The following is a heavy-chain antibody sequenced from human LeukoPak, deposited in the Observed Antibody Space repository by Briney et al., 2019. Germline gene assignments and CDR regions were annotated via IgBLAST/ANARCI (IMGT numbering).Heavy chain of an antibody. CDR1: GFIFSSYA. CDR3: ARDYDILTASLYSYYGMDV. J-gene: IGHJ6*02. V-gene: IGHV3-23*01. D-gene: IGHD3-9*01. Sequence: PGGSLRLSCAVSGFIFSSYAMSWVRQAPGKGLEWASSISSSGGVTYYADSVKGRFTISRDNAKKSLYLQMNSLRAKDTAVYYCARDYDILTASLYSYYGMDVWGQGTTVTVSS. CDR2: ISSSGGVT.